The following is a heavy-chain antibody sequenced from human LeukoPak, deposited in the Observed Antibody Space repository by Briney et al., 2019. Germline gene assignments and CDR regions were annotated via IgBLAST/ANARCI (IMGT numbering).Heavy chain of an antibody. CDR3: ARGPEYYYDSSGYYYY. CDR2: FDPEDGET. D-gene: IGHD3-22*01. CDR1: GYTLTELS. V-gene: IGHV1-24*01. Sequence: GASVKVSCKVSGYTLTELSMHWVRQAPGKGLEWMGGFDPEDGETIYEQKFQGRVTMTRDTSISTAYMELSRLRSDDTAVYYCARGPEYYYDSSGYYYYWGQGTLVTVSS. J-gene: IGHJ4*02.